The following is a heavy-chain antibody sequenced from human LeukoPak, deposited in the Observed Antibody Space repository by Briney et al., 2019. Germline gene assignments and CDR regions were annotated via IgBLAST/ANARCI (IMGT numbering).Heavy chain of an antibody. J-gene: IGHJ4*02. V-gene: IGHV4-59*01. CDR1: GGSLSSYY. CDR2: IFYIGST. Sequence: SETLSLTCTVSGGSLSSYYCSWVRQPPGKRLEWIGYIFYIGSTAYNPPIKRRAAISADASKTQFSLKLSSVTAADTAVYYVAGGINSGSYWWVHYFDYWGQGTLVTVSS. CDR3: AGGINSGSYWWVHYFDY. D-gene: IGHD1-26*01.